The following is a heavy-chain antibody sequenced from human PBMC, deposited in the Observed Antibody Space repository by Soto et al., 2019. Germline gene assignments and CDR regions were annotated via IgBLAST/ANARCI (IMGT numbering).Heavy chain of an antibody. J-gene: IGHJ1*01. V-gene: IGHV3-21*01. Sequence: EVQLVESGGGLVKPGGSLRLFCAASGFTFSSYSMNWVRQAPGKGLEWVSSISSSTGYIYYADSVKGRFTISRDNAKNSMYLQMNSLRGEDTAVYYCAREASGYSSDQTPFQHWGQGTLVTVSS. D-gene: IGHD6-19*01. CDR2: ISSSTGYI. CDR1: GFTFSSYS. CDR3: AREASGYSSDQTPFQH.